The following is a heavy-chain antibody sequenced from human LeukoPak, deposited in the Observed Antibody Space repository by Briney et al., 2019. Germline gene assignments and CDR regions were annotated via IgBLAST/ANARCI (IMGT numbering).Heavy chain of an antibody. CDR1: GGSISSSSYY. Sequence: SETLSLTCTVSGGSISSSSYYWGWLRQPPGKGLEWIGSIYYGGSTYYNPPLKSRVTISVDTSKKQFSLKLSSVTAADTAVYYCARQSGKNWFDPWGQGTLVTVSS. CDR3: ARQSGKNWFDP. J-gene: IGHJ5*02. CDR2: IYYGGST. V-gene: IGHV4-39*01.